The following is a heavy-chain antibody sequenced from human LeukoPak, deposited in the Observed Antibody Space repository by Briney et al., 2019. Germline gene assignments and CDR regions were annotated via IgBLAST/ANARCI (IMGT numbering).Heavy chain of an antibody. Sequence: GGSLRLSCTASGFTFSSYTMSWVRQAPGKGLKWVSTITTGGPNTYYADSVKGRFTVSRDNSKDTLYLQMNSLRADDTAVYYCARGGTDILLEPPAIPFDYWGQGALVTVSS. CDR3: ARGGTDILLEPPAIPFDY. J-gene: IGHJ4*02. CDR2: ITTGGPNT. CDR1: GFTFSSYT. D-gene: IGHD2-8*01. V-gene: IGHV3-23*01.